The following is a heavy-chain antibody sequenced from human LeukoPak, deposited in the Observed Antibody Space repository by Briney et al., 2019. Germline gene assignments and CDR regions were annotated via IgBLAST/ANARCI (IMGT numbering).Heavy chain of an antibody. CDR2: IYYGGSA. V-gene: IGHV4-59*01. CDR1: GGSISSYY. D-gene: IGHD4-17*01. CDR3: ARSHYGDPYYYYYYMDV. Sequence: PSETLSLTCTVSGGSISSYYWTWIRQPPGKGLEWIGYIYYGGSANYNPSLKSRVTISVDTSKNQFSLKLSSVTAADTAVYYCARSHYGDPYYYYYYMDVWGKGTTVTVSS. J-gene: IGHJ6*03.